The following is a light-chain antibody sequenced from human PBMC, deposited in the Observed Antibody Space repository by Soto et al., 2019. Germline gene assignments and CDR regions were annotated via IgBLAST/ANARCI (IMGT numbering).Light chain of an antibody. CDR3: QQYNSLWT. V-gene: IGKV1-16*01. CDR2: AAS. Sequence: DIQMTQSPSSLSASVGDRVTITCRASQSISTYLNWYQKKPGKAPKLLIYAASTLQSGVPSRFSGSGSGTEFTLTISSLQPDDFATYYRQQYNSLWTFGQGTKVDIK. CDR1: QSISTY. J-gene: IGKJ1*01.